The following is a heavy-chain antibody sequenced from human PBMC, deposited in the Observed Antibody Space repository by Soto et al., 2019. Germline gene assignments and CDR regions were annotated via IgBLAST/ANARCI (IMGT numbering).Heavy chain of an antibody. CDR1: GFTFSKYW. V-gene: IGHV3-74*01. CDR2: ITSDGAST. D-gene: IGHD3-16*01. J-gene: IGHJ4*02. Sequence: LRLSCAASGFTFSKYWMHWVRQPPGMGLEWLSRITSDGASTSYADSVKGRFTISRDNANNTVYLQMNSLRAEDTAVYYCTKMGGFDYWAQGTLVTVSS. CDR3: TKMGGFDY.